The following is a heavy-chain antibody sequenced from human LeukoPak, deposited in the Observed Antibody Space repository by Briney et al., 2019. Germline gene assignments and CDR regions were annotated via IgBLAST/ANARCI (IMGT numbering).Heavy chain of an antibody. CDR1: GFTFSNSA. CDR2: LSGSGITT. D-gene: IGHD6-19*01. Sequence: EGSLRLSCAAAGFTFSNSAMSWVRQAPGKVLEWVSTLSGSGITTYYADSVKGRFTISRDNSKNTLYLQMNSLRAEDTAVYYCAKGIYSSGWSYFDYWGHGTLVTVSS. V-gene: IGHV3-23*01. J-gene: IGHJ4*01. CDR3: AKGIYSSGWSYFDY.